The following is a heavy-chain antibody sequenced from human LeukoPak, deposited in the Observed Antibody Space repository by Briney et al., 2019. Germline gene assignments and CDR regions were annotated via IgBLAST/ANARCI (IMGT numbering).Heavy chain of an antibody. J-gene: IGHJ4*02. CDR1: GFTFNMYG. V-gene: IGHV3-23*01. CDR2: IADSGGNT. Sequence: GGSLRLSCAASGFTFNMYGMGWVRQAPGKWPEWVAAIADSGGNTYYADSVKGRFTISRDNSRNTLSLQMNSLRAEDTAVYYCAKGHNNYYFTIDYWGPGTLVTVSS. D-gene: IGHD2/OR15-2a*01. CDR3: AKGHNNYYFTIDY.